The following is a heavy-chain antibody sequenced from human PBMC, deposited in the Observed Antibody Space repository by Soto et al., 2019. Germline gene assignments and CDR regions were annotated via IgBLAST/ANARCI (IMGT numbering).Heavy chain of an antibody. V-gene: IGHV4-31*03. CDR1: GGSISSGGYY. J-gene: IGHJ3*02. D-gene: IGHD6-13*01. Sequence: SETLSLTCTVSGGSISSGGYYWSWIRQHPGRGLEWIGYIYYSGSTYYNPPLKSRVTISVDTSKNQFSLKLSSVTAADTAVYYCARDTGHSSSFDAFDIWGQGRMVT. CDR2: IYYSGST. CDR3: ARDTGHSSSFDAFDI.